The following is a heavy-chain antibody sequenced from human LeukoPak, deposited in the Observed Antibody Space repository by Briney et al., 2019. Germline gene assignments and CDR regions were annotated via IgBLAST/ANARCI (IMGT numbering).Heavy chain of an antibody. Sequence: ASVKVSCKVSGYTLTELSMHWVRQAPGKGLEWMGGFDPEDGETIYAQKFQGRVTMTEDTSTDTAYMELSGLRSEDTAVYYCGVRGMGATFGSLYFDYWGQGTLVTVSS. CDR1: GYTLTELS. J-gene: IGHJ4*02. D-gene: IGHD1-26*01. CDR2: FDPEDGET. CDR3: GVRGMGATFGSLYFDY. V-gene: IGHV1-24*01.